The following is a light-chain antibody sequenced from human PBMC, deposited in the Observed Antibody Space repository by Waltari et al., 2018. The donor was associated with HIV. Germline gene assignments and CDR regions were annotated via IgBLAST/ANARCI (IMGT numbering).Light chain of an antibody. CDR2: AAS. V-gene: IGKV1D-16*01. CDR1: HDISTW. Sequence: DIQMTQSPSSLSASVGDRVTITCRASHDISTWLAWYQQKPEKAPKSLIYAASNLQSGVPSRFSGSGSGTDVTRTISSLQPEDFATYYCQQYNAYPLTFGGGTKVEIK. J-gene: IGKJ4*01. CDR3: QQYNAYPLT.